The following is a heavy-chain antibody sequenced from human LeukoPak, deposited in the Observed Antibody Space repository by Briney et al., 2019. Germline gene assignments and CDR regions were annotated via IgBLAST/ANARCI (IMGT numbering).Heavy chain of an antibody. CDR1: GYTFTGYY. CDR3: ARDYIAAAGTLVS. V-gene: IGHV1-2*02. D-gene: IGHD6-13*01. Sequence: ASVKVSCKASGYTFTGYYMHWVRQAPGQGLEWMGWINPNSGGTNYAQKFQGRVTMTRDTSISTAYMELSRLRSDDTAVYYCARDYIAAAGTLVSWGQGTLVTVSS. J-gene: IGHJ5*02. CDR2: INPNSGGT.